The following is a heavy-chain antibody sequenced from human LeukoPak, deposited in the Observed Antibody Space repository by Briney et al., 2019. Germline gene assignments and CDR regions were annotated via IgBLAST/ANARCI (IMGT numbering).Heavy chain of an antibody. CDR1: GYSISNYFY. V-gene: IGHV4-38-2*02. CDR2: ISHSGST. Sequence: SETLSLTCTVSGYSISNYFYWGWIRPPPGKGLEWIGTISHSGSTHYNASLKSRVAISLDTSKNHFSLKLNSVTATVTAVYYCARGGIGATASGFDYWGQGTLVTVSS. J-gene: IGHJ4*02. D-gene: IGHD5-12*01. CDR3: ARGGIGATASGFDY.